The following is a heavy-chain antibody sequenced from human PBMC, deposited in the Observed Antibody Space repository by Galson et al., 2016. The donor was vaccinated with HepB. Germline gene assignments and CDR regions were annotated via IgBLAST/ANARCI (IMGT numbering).Heavy chain of an antibody. V-gene: IGHV4-31*03. CDR1: GDSIRSAGNY. CDR2: VFYSGAT. CDR3: ARAQLQYDWYYHAFFYFHGVGL. D-gene: IGHD1-1*01. Sequence: LSLTCSVSGDSIRSAGNYWSWIRQHPERGLEWIGYVFYSGATHHNPSLESRLSMSLETSKDQFSLRLSSVTAADSATYYCARAQLQYDWYYHAFFYFHGVGLWGKGTTVTVSP. J-gene: IGHJ6*04.